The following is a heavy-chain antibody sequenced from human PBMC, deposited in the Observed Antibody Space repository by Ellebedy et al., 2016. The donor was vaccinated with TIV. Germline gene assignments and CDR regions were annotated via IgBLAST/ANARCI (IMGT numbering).Heavy chain of an antibody. Sequence: ASVKVSCXTSGYTFTGYYIHWVRQAPGQGLEWMGWINPNSGGTIYAQKFQGRVTMTGDTSISTAYMDLRRLRSDDTAVYYCARAITAYYYYYMDVWGKGTTVTVSS. CDR3: ARAITAYYYYYMDV. D-gene: IGHD1-20*01. CDR1: GYTFTGYY. CDR2: INPNSGGT. V-gene: IGHV1-2*02. J-gene: IGHJ6*03.